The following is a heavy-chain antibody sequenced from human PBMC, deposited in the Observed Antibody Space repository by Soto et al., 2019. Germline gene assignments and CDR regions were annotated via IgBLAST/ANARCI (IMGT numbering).Heavy chain of an antibody. D-gene: IGHD3-22*01. CDR3: ARGDDNCGYYYAFDS. Sequence: EVQLVESGGGLVQPGGSLRLSCEASGFTFSNYDMNWVRQAPGKGLEWVSYISGSGRTIYYADSVKGRFTISRDSAKKSLFLQMNSLSAEDTGLYYCARGDDNCGYYYAFDSWGQGTPVTVSS. J-gene: IGHJ4*02. V-gene: IGHV3-48*03. CDR1: GFTFSNYD. CDR2: ISGSGRTI.